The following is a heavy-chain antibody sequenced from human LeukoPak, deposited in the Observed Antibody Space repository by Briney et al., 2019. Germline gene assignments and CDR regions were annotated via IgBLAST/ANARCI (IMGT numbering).Heavy chain of an antibody. Sequence: GGSLRLPCAASVFTHSSYWMHWVRHSTGKGLVWVSRLNSDGRGTGYADSVKGRFTISRDNAKNTLYLQMNSLRAEDTAVYYCARETAAGLGYWGQGTLVTVSS. CDR1: VFTHSSYW. CDR2: LNSDGRGT. J-gene: IGHJ4*02. D-gene: IGHD6-13*01. CDR3: ARETAAGLGY. V-gene: IGHV3-74*01.